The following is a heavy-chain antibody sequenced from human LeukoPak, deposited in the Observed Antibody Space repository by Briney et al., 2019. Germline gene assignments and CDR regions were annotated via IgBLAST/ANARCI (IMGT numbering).Heavy chain of an antibody. Sequence: KFGGSLRLSRAASGFTFSNAWMSWVRQAPGRGVEWVGRIKSKTDGGTTDYAAPVKGRFTISRDDSKNTLYLQMNSLRAEDTAVYYCVKDSTHFRVWDSYDTAGLNYWGQGTLVTVSS. CDR3: VKDSTHFRVWDSYDTAGLNY. J-gene: IGHJ4*02. CDR2: IKSKTDGGTT. V-gene: IGHV3-15*01. D-gene: IGHD3-22*01. CDR1: GFTFSNAW.